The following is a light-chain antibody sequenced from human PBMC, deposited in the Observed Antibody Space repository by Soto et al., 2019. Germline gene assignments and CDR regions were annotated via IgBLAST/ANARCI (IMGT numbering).Light chain of an antibody. J-gene: IGKJ1*01. CDR2: GAS. Sequence: EIVLTQSPGTLSLSPGERATLSCRASQSVTSSYLAWYQQKLGQAPRLLIHGASSRATGIPDRFSGSGSGTDFTLTISRLEPEDFAVYYCQQYATSPGTFGQGTKVDIK. V-gene: IGKV3-20*01. CDR3: QQYATSPGT. CDR1: QSVTSSY.